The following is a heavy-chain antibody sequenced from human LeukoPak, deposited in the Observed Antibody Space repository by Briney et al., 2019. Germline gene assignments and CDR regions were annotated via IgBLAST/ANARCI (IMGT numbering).Heavy chain of an antibody. CDR1: GGSTSSSSYY. V-gene: IGHV4-39*07. CDR3: ARSHRGDCGGDCPGYAFDI. Sequence: SETLSLTCTVSGGSTSSSSYYWGWIRQPPGKGLEWIGSIYYSGSTYYNPSLKSRVTISADTSKNQFSLKLSSVTAADTAVYYCARSHRGDCGGDCPGYAFDIWGQGTMVTVSS. D-gene: IGHD2-21*02. J-gene: IGHJ3*02. CDR2: IYYSGST.